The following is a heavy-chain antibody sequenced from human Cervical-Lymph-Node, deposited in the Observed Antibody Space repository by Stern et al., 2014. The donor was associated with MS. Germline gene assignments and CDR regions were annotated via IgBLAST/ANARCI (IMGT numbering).Heavy chain of an antibody. V-gene: IGHV3-7*01. CDR2: IKEDGSET. CDR1: GFTFSSYW. D-gene: IGHD2-15*01. CDR3: ARGSDT. Sequence: EDQLVESGGGLVQPGGSLRLSCAASGFTFSSYWMNWVRQAPGTGLEWVANIKEDGSETYYVDSVKGRLPISRDNAKNSLYLQMNSLRAEDTAVYYCARGSDTWGQGTLVTVSS. J-gene: IGHJ5*02.